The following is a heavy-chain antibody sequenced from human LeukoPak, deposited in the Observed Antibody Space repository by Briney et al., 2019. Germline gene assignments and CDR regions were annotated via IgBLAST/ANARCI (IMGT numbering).Heavy chain of an antibody. Sequence: SETLSLTCTVSGGSISSSSYYWGWIRQPPGKGLEWIGSIYYSGSTYYNPSLKSRVTISVDTSKNQFSLKLSSVTAADTAVYYCARDPSNACSGGSCYSGQRFDYWGQGTLVTVSS. CDR1: GGSISSSSYY. D-gene: IGHD2-15*01. CDR3: ARDPSNACSGGSCYSGQRFDY. J-gene: IGHJ4*02. V-gene: IGHV4-39*07. CDR2: IYYSGST.